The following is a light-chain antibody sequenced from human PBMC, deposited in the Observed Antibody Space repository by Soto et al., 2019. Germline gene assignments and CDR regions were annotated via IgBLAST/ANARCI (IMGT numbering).Light chain of an antibody. CDR2: GAS. CDR1: QSISSTY. V-gene: IGKV3-20*01. CDR3: QQYGTSPPYT. Sequence: DIVLTQSPGTLSLSPGDRATLSCRASQSISSTYLAWYQQKPGQAPRLLIYGASSRTNGIPDRFSGSGSDTYFSLTISRLEPEDFAVYYCQQYGTSPPYTFGQGTRLEIK. J-gene: IGKJ2*01.